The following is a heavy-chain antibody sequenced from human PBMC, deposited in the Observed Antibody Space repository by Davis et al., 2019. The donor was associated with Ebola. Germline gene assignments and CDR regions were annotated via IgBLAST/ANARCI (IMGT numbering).Heavy chain of an antibody. CDR2: IYYSGST. CDR3: ARGGSTWYENWFDP. D-gene: IGHD6-13*01. CDR1: GGSVSSRSYY. Sequence: MPGGSLRLSCTVSGGSVSSRSYYWSWIRQPPGKGLEWIGYIYYSGSTNYNPSLKSRVTISVDTSKNQFSLRLSSVTAADTAVYYCARGGSTWYENWFDPWGQGTLVTVSS. V-gene: IGHV4-61*01. J-gene: IGHJ5*02.